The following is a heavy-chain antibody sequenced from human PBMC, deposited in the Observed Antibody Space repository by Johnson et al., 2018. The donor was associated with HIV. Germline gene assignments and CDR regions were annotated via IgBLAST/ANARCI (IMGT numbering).Heavy chain of an antibody. CDR3: ARWSRDGYNYLNDAFDI. D-gene: IGHD5-24*01. CDR2: ISFAGMKK. Sequence: QVQLVESGGGVVQPGRSLRLSCAASGFTFSSYAMHWVRQAPGKGLEWVAVISFAGMKKHYADSVRGRFTISRDNSKGTLYLQMDGLRPEDTALYYCARWSRDGYNYLNDAFDIWGQGTMVTVSS. CDR1: GFTFSSYA. V-gene: IGHV3-30*04. J-gene: IGHJ3*02.